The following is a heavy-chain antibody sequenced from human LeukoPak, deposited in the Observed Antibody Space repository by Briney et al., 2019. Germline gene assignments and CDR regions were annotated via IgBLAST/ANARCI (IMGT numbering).Heavy chain of an antibody. J-gene: IGHJ6*02. CDR3: AEVGPGSDYHYGMDV. Sequence: PGGSLRLSCAASGFTFSNYAMSWVRQAPGKGLEWVSAITISDGRSYYADSVKGRFAVSRDNSRNTLYLQMNSLRGEDTAVYYCAEVGPGSDYHYGMDVWGQGTTVTVSS. D-gene: IGHD3-10*01. CDR2: ITISDGRS. CDR1: GFTFSNYA. V-gene: IGHV3-23*01.